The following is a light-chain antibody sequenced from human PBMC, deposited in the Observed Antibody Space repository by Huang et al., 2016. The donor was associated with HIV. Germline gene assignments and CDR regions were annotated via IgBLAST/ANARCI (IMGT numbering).Light chain of an antibody. CDR3: QQGYT. CDR2: AAS. V-gene: IGKV3-20*01. J-gene: IGKJ2*01. CDR1: QSVISSY. Sequence: EIVLTQSPGTLSLSPGERATLSCRASQSVISSYFTWYQQKPGQAPRLLSYAASNRATGIPDRFTGSESGTDFTLTNRRLEPEDFAVYYCQQGYTFGQGTKVEIK.